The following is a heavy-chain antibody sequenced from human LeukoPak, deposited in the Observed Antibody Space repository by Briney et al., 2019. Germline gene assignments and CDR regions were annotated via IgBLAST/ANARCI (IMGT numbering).Heavy chain of an antibody. CDR1: GFTFSSYA. V-gene: IGHV3-23*01. J-gene: IGHJ4*02. CDR3: AKDDYGSGSILPIFDY. Sequence: GGSLRLSCAASGFTFSSYAMSWVRQAPGKGLVWVSAISGSGGSTYYADSVKGRFTISRDNSKNTLYLQMNSLRAEDTAVYYCAKDDYGSGSILPIFDYWGQGTLVTVSS. D-gene: IGHD3-10*01. CDR2: ISGSGGST.